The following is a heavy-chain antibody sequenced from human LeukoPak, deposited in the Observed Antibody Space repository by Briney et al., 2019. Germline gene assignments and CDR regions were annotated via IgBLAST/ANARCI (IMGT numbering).Heavy chain of an antibody. Sequence: HPGGSLRLSCAASGFTFSSYGMHWVRQAPGKGLEWVAFIWYEGNDKKYADSVKGRFTISGDNSKKTLDLQTNNLRPEDTAVYYCAKGGGRGLDDAFDIWGQGTMVTVSS. D-gene: IGHD3-16*01. V-gene: IGHV3-30*02. J-gene: IGHJ3*02. CDR2: IWYEGNDK. CDR3: AKGGGRGLDDAFDI. CDR1: GFTFSSYG.